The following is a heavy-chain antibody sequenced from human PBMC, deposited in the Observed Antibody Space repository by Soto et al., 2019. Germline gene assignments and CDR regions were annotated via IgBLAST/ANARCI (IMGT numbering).Heavy chain of an antibody. V-gene: IGHV4-39*01. CDR1: GGSISGSRYY. J-gene: IGHJ4*01. CDR2: IYYIGST. Sequence: KPSETLSLTCTVSGGSISGSRYYWGWIRQSPGMELVWIGSIYYIGSTSDNPSLESRGTISGDTSKNQFSLKLSPVTASDTAVYYCAVYGLGSTKNDYWGQGIPVTVSS. D-gene: IGHD3-10*01. CDR3: AVYGLGSTKNDY.